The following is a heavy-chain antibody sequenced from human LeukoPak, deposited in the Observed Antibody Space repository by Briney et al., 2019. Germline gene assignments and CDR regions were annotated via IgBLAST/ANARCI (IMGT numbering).Heavy chain of an antibody. CDR3: ARESLDDSSGYADY. D-gene: IGHD3-22*01. J-gene: IGHJ4*02. Sequence: PGGSLRLSCAASGFTVSSNYMSWVRQAPGKGLEWVSVIYSGGSTYYADSVKGRFTISRDNSKNTLYLQMNSLRAEDTAVYYCARESLDDSSGYADYWGQGTLVTVPS. CDR2: IYSGGST. CDR1: GFTVSSNY. V-gene: IGHV3-53*01.